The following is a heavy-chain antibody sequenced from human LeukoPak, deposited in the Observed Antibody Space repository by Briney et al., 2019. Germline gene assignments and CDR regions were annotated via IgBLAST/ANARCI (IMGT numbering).Heavy chain of an antibody. Sequence: GGSLRLSCTASGFTFGDYAMSWFRQAPGKGLEWVGFIRSKAYGGTIEYAASVKGRFTISRDDSKSIAYLQMNSLKTEDTAVYYCTRERDGDYPYYYYGMDVWGQGTTVTVSS. D-gene: IGHD4-17*01. CDR3: TRERDGDYPYYYYGMDV. CDR1: GFTFGDYA. J-gene: IGHJ6*02. CDR2: IRSKAYGGTI. V-gene: IGHV3-49*03.